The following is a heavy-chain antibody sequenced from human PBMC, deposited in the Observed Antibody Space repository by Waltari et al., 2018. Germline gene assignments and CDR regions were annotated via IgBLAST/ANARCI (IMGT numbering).Heavy chain of an antibody. Sequence: QVQLVQSGAAVKKPGASVQVSCKTSGYTFTGYYMYWERQAPGQGLEWMGWINPYSGGTAYAQKFQGRVTLTRDTSISTAYMELNRLISDDSAMYYCATAPDAFQIINWGQGTLVTVSS. D-gene: IGHD2-2*01. CDR2: INPYSGGT. J-gene: IGHJ4*02. CDR3: ATAPDAFQIIN. CDR1: GYTFTGYY. V-gene: IGHV1-2*02.